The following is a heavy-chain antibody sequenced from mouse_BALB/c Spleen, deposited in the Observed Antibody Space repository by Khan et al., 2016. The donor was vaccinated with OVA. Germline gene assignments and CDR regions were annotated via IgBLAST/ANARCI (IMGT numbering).Heavy chain of an antibody. CDR3: ASYNDDYFDY. J-gene: IGHJ2*01. V-gene: IGHV1-87*01. Sequence: VQLQQSGAELARPGASVKLSCKSSGYTFTSYWMQWVKQRPGQGLEWIGSIYPGDGDTRYSQKFKGKATLTADKSSSTAYMQLSSLASEDSAVDCCASYNDDYFDYWGQGTTLKVSS. CDR1: GYTFTSYW. CDR2: IYPGDGDT. D-gene: IGHD1-3*01.